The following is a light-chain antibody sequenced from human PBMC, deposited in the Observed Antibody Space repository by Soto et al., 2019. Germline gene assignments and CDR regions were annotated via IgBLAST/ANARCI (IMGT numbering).Light chain of an antibody. CDR1: SSNIGGNS. CDR3: GSWDSSLSAYV. V-gene: IGLV1-51*01. CDR2: DDD. Sequence: QSVMTQPPSVSAAPGQKVTISCSGSSSNIGGNSVSWYQQLPGTAPKLLIYDDDKRPSGIPDRFSGSKSGTSATLGITGFQTGDDADYYFGSWDSSLSAYVFGTGTKVTVL. J-gene: IGLJ1*01.